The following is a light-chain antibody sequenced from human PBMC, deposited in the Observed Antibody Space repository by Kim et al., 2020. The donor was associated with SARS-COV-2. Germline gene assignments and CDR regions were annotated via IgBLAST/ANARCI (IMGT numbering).Light chain of an antibody. J-gene: IGKJ2*02. CDR2: GAS. Sequence: SLSPGERAHLSCRASQSVSSRFLAWYQQKPGQAPRLLIYGASSRATGIPDRVSGSGSGTDFTLTISRLEPEDFAVYYCQQYGSSRTFGQGTKLEI. CDR3: QQYGSSRT. V-gene: IGKV3-20*01. CDR1: QSVSSRF.